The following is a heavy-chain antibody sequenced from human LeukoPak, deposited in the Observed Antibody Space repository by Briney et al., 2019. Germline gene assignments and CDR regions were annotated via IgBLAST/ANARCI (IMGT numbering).Heavy chain of an antibody. J-gene: IGHJ4*02. CDR3: ARAAGELLPFDYFDY. V-gene: IGHV3-21*06. D-gene: IGHD3-10*01. CDR1: GFTFSSYN. Sequence: PGGSLRLSCAASGFTFSSYNMNWVRQAPGKGLEWVSTISSSGSYIYYADSVKGRFIISRDNVKNSLYLQMHSLRAEDTAVYYCARAAGELLPFDYFDYWGQGTLVTVSS. CDR2: ISSSGSYI.